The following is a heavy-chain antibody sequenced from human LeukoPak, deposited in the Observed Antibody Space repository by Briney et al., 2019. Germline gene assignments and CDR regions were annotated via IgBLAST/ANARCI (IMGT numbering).Heavy chain of an antibody. D-gene: IGHD2-15*01. CDR3: ARDSHRGYCSGGSCNHLFDY. Sequence: GGSLRLSCAASEFSVGSNYMTWVRQAPGKGLEWVSYISSSSSTIYYADSVKGRFTISRDNAKNSLYLQMNSLRAEDTAVYYCARDSHRGYCSGGSCNHLFDYWGQGTLVTVSS. J-gene: IGHJ4*02. V-gene: IGHV3-48*01. CDR2: ISSSSSTI. CDR1: EFSVGSNY.